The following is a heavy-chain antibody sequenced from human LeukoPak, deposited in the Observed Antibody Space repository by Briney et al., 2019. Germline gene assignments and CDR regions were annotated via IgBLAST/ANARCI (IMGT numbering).Heavy chain of an antibody. J-gene: IGHJ4*02. CDR2: INHSGST. D-gene: IGHD3-22*01. CDR3: ARRIVVITTLDY. Sequence: SETLPLTCAVYGGSFSGYYWSWIRQPPGKGLEWIGEINHSGSTNYNPSLKSRVTISVDTSKNQFSLKLSSVTAADTAVYYCARRIVVITTLDYWGQGTLVTVSS. V-gene: IGHV4-34*01. CDR1: GGSFSGYY.